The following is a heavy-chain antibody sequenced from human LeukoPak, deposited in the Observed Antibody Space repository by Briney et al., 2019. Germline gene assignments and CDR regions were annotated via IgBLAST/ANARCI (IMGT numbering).Heavy chain of an antibody. J-gene: IGHJ4*02. Sequence: GGSLRLSCATSGFTFSRHWMTWVRQAPGKGPEWVANIKQDGSERYDMHSVKGRFTISRDNAKNSLYLQMNSLRVEDTAVYYCARTVTYYYGSGSFDLDYWGQGTLVTVSS. CDR1: GFTFSRHW. D-gene: IGHD3-10*01. CDR2: IKQDGSER. CDR3: ARTVTYYYGSGSFDLDY. V-gene: IGHV3-7*01.